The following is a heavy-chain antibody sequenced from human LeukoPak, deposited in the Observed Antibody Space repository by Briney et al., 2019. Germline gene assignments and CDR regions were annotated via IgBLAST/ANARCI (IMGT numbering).Heavy chain of an antibody. CDR3: ARDATYSEGATYYDRLDY. Sequence: PGGSLRLSCAASGFTISFYWMSWVRQAPGKGLGWVANINQVASEKNYVDSVQGRFTISRDNAQSSLYLQMSSLRAEDTAVYFCARDATYSEGATYYDRLDYWGQGAQVTVSS. V-gene: IGHV3-7*04. D-gene: IGHD3-22*01. CDR1: GFTISFYW. CDR2: INQVASEK. J-gene: IGHJ4*02.